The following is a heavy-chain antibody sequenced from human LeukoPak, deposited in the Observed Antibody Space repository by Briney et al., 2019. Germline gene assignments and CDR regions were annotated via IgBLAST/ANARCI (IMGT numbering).Heavy chain of an antibody. CDR2: ISGSGGST. D-gene: IGHD4-17*01. CDR3: AKRANYGDNPWGYYYYYGMDV. Sequence: PGGSLRLSCAASGFTFSSYAMSWVRQAPGKGLEWVSAISGSGGSTYYADSVKGRFTISRDNSKNTLYLQMNSLRAEDTAVYYCAKRANYGDNPWGYYYYYGMDVWGQGTTVTVSS. CDR1: GFTFSSYA. J-gene: IGHJ6*02. V-gene: IGHV3-23*01.